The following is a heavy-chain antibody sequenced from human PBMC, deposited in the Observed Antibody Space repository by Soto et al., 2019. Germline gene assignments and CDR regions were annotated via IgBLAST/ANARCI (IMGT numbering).Heavy chain of an antibody. Sequence: GGSLRLSCAASGFTFSNYAMSWVRQAPGKGLEWVSAMSGSGDSTYYADSVKGRFTISRDNSKNALYLQMNSLRAEDTAVYYCAKVKDSGYWDFDYWGQGTLVTVSS. CDR3: AKVKDSGYWDFDY. D-gene: IGHD3-22*01. CDR1: GFTFSNYA. J-gene: IGHJ4*02. CDR2: MSGSGDST. V-gene: IGHV3-23*01.